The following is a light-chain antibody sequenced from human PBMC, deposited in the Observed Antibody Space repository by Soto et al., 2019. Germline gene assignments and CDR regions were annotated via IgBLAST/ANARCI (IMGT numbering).Light chain of an antibody. CDR3: QQRSNWPPPT. CDR1: QSVSSY. CDR2: DAS. J-gene: IGKJ3*01. Sequence: EIVLTQSPATLSLSPGERATLSCRASQSVSSYLAWYQQKPGQAPRLLIYDASNRATGIPARFSGSGSGTDFTPTISSLEPEDFAVYYCQQRSNWPPPTFGPGTKVDIK. V-gene: IGKV3-11*01.